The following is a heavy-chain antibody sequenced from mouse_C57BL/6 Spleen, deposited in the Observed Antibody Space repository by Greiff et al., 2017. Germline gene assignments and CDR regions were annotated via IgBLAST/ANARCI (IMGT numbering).Heavy chain of an antibody. V-gene: IGHV10-1*01. CDR2: IRSKSNNYAT. Sequence: EVKLVESGGGLVQPKGSLKLSCAASGFSFNTYAMNWVRQAPGKGLEWVARIRSKSNNYATYYADSVKDRFTISRDDSESMLYLQMNNLKTEDTAMYYCVRQNYSNPYYYAMDYRGQGTSVTASS. D-gene: IGHD2-5*01. J-gene: IGHJ4*01. CDR1: GFSFNTYA. CDR3: VRQNYSNPYYYAMDY.